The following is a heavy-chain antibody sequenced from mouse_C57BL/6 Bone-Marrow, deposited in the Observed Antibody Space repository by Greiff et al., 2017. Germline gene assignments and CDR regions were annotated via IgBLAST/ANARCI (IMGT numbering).Heavy chain of an antibody. Sequence: QVQLKQSGPELVKPGASVKISCKASGYAFSSSWMNWVKQRPGKGLEWIGRIYPGDGDTNYNGKFKGKATLTADKSSSTAYMQLSSLTSEDSAVYFCARWALTHFDYRRQCTTLTVSS. D-gene: IGHD4-1*01. CDR3: ARWALTHFDY. CDR1: GYAFSSSW. V-gene: IGHV1-82*01. CDR2: IYPGDGDT. J-gene: IGHJ2*01.